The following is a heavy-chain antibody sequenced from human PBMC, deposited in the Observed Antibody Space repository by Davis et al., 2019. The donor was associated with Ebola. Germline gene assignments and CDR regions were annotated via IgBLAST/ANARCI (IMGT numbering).Heavy chain of an antibody. D-gene: IGHD3-9*01. J-gene: IGHJ4*02. V-gene: IGHV3-23*01. CDR1: GFNFSNYA. CDR3: AKERAPYDDILAFDY. Sequence: PGGSLRLSCAASGFNFSNYAMTWVRQAPGKGLEWVAGISSSVDKTYYADSVKGRFTISRDNSKNTLSLQLNSLRAEDTAVYYCAKERAPYDDILAFDYWGQGTLVTVSS. CDR2: ISSSVDKT.